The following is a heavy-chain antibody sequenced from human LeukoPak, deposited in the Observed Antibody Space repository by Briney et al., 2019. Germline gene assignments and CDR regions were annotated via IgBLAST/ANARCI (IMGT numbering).Heavy chain of an antibody. CDR3: ARQRGSGSYFDAFDI. V-gene: IGHV4-59*01. J-gene: IGHJ3*02. Sequence: PSETLTLTCTVSGGSISSYYWSWIRQPPGKGLEWIGYIYYSGSTNYNSSLKSRVTISVDTSKNQFSLKLSSVTAADTAVYYCARQRGSGSYFDAFDIWGQGTMVTVSS. D-gene: IGHD3-10*01. CDR1: GGSISSYY. CDR2: IYYSGST.